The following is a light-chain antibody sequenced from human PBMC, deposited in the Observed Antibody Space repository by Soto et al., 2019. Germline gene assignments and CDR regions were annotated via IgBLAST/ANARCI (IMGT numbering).Light chain of an antibody. Sequence: DIQVTQSPSSLSASLGDRVTITCRASQGITNDLGWYQQKPGKAPKRLIYAASSLQPGVPSRFSGSGSGTEFTLTISILQPEDFATYYCLQHSDYPWTFGQGTKVEIK. J-gene: IGKJ1*01. CDR2: AAS. CDR3: LQHSDYPWT. V-gene: IGKV1-17*01. CDR1: QGITND.